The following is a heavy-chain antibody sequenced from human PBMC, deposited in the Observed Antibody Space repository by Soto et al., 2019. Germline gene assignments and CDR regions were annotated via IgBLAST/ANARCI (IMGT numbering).Heavy chain of an antibody. V-gene: IGHV1-2*02. J-gene: IGHJ3*02. CDR1: GYTSTGYY. CDR3: ARSFAGFRVYDSSGHDAFDI. D-gene: IGHD3-22*01. CDR2: INPNSGGT. Sequence: ASVKVSCKASGYTSTGYYMHWVRQAPGQGLEWMGWINPNSGGTNYAQKFQGRVTMTRDTSISTAYMELSRLRSDDTAVYYCARSFAGFRVYDSSGHDAFDIWGQGTMVTVSS.